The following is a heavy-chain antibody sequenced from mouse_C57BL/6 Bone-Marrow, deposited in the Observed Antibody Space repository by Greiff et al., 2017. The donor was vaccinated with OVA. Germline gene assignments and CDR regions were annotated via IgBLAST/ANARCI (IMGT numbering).Heavy chain of an antibody. CDR3: ARDPYGYDGDWYFDY. V-gene: IGHV5-16*01. Sequence: EVQLVESEGGLVQPGSSMKLSCTASGFTFSDYYMAWVRQVPEKGLEWVANINYDGSSTYYLDSLKSRFIISRDNAKNILYLQMSSLKSEDTATYYCARDPYGYDGDWYFDYWGQGTTLTVSS. D-gene: IGHD2-2*01. CDR2: INYDGSST. J-gene: IGHJ2*01. CDR1: GFTFSDYY.